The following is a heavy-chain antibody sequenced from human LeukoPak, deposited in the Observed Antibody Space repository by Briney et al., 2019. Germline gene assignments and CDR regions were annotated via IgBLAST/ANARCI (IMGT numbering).Heavy chain of an antibody. Sequence: GGSLRLSCAASGFSFNIYAMGWVRQAPGKGLEWVSVIHKNAITYYADTVKGRFTISRDNSKNMLYLQMNSLRAEDTAVYYCARSLRVRGVPDYMDVWGKGTTVIISS. CDR2: IHKNAIT. D-gene: IGHD3-10*02. CDR3: ARSLRVRGVPDYMDV. J-gene: IGHJ6*03. CDR1: GFSFNIYA. V-gene: IGHV3-53*01.